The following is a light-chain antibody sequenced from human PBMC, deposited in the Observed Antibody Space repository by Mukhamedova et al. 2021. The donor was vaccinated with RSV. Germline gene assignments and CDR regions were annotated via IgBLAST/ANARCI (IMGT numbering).Light chain of an antibody. CDR2: SAS. J-gene: IGLJ2*01. V-gene: IGLV2-18*02. Sequence: TVLRPMIYSASIQASGVPDGFSGSKSGNTASMTISGFQAEDEADYYCNSHRRGGTHVVFGGGTKLTVL. CDR3: NSHRRGGTHVV.